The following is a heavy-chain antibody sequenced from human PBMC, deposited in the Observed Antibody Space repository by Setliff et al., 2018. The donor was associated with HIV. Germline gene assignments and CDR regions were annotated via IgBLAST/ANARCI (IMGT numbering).Heavy chain of an antibody. J-gene: IGHJ4*02. CDR1: GGSFNGYY. CDR2: IYNTGST. D-gene: IGHD6-13*01. Sequence: PSETLSLTCAVYGGSFNGYYWSWIRQPPGKGLEWIGYIYNTGSTYHSPSLESRVTISIDTSKNQFSLKLSSVTAADTAVYFCARGRGSSSSWPIDYWGQGTLVTVSS. CDR3: ARGRGSSSSWPIDY. V-gene: IGHV4-34*09.